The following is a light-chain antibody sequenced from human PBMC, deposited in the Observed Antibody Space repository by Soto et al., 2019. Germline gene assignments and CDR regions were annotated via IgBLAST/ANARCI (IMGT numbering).Light chain of an antibody. CDR2: GAS. CDR3: QHYNNWPYT. J-gene: IGKJ2*01. V-gene: IGKV3-15*01. CDR1: QCVSSN. Sequence: EIVMTQSPATLSVSPGERATLSCRASQCVSSNLAWYQQKPGLAPRLLIYGASNRATGIPARFSGSGSGTEFTLTISSLQSEDFAVYYCQHYNNWPYTFGQGTKLEIK.